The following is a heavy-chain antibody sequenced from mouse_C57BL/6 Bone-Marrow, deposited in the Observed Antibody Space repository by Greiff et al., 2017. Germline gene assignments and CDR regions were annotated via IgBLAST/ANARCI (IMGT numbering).Heavy chain of an antibody. CDR1: GYTFTSYW. J-gene: IGHJ3*01. CDR3: ARREKAWFAF. Sequence: QVLLQQPGAELVKPGASVKMSCKASGYTFTSYWITWVKQRPGQGLEWIGDIYPGSGSSNYYEKFKSKATLTVDTASRTAYIQLSSLTSEDSTVYYCARREKAWFAFWGQGTLVTVSA. V-gene: IGHV1-55*01. CDR2: IYPGSGSS.